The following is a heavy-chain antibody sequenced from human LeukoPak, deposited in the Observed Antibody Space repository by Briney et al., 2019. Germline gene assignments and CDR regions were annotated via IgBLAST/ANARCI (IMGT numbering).Heavy chain of an antibody. CDR2: FDPEDGET. V-gene: IGHV1-24*01. Sequence: GASVKVSCKLSGNTLTELSMHWVRQAPGEGLEWMGGFDPEDGETIYAEKFQGRVTMTEDTSTDTAFMDLSSLRSEDTAVYYCAAVRNDYHYFYAMDVWGQGTTVTVSS. D-gene: IGHD1-1*01. CDR1: GNTLTELS. J-gene: IGHJ6*02. CDR3: AAVRNDYHYFYAMDV.